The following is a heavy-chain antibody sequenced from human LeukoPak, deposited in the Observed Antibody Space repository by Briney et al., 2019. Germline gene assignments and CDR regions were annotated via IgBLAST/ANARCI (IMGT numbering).Heavy chain of an antibody. Sequence: GGSLRLSCAASGFTFSSYAMSWVRQAPGKGLEWVANIKQDGSEKYYVDSVKGRFTISRDNAKNSLYLQMNSLRAEDTAVYHCARGGGGYVGFDYWGQGTLVTVSS. D-gene: IGHD5-12*01. CDR1: GFTFSSYA. V-gene: IGHV3-7*03. CDR3: ARGGGGYVGFDY. CDR2: IKQDGSEK. J-gene: IGHJ4*02.